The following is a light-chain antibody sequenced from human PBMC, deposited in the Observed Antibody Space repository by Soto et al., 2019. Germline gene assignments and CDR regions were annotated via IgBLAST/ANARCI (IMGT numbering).Light chain of an antibody. CDR3: QQSYSTPPT. V-gene: IGKV1-39*01. CDR1: QSISSY. CDR2: AAS. J-gene: IGKJ1*01. Sequence: DIQITPSPSSPAASVRDRITITCRASQSISSYLNWYQQKPGKAPKLLIYAASSLQSGVPSRFSGSGSGTDFTLTISSLQPEDFATYYCQQSYSTPPTFGQGTKVDIK.